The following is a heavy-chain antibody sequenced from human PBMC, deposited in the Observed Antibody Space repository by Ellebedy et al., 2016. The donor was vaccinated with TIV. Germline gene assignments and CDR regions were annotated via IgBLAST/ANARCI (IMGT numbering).Heavy chain of an antibody. Sequence: AASVKVSCKASGGSFSTYAISWVRQAPGQGLEWMGRLMPILGLASYAQNFQGRVTITADKSTSTAYMELSSLRSEDAALYYCATDGGSAEVERRETLSYWGLGTLVTVSS. CDR2: LMPILGLA. CDR3: ATDGGSAEVERRETLSY. D-gene: IGHD3-16*01. J-gene: IGHJ4*02. V-gene: IGHV1-69*04. CDR1: GGSFSTYA.